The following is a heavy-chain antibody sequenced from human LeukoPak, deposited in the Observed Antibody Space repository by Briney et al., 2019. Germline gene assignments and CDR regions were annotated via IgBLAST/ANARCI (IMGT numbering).Heavy chain of an antibody. CDR3: ARGSVGADIALDY. CDR1: GGTFSSYA. J-gene: IGHJ4*02. CDR2: IIPIFGTA. D-gene: IGHD1-26*01. V-gene: IGHV1-69*01. Sequence: SVKVSCKASGGTFSSYAISWMRQAPGQGLEWMGGIIPIFGTANYAQKFQGRVTITADESTSTAYMELSSLRSEDTAVYYCARGSVGADIALDYWGQGTLVTVSS.